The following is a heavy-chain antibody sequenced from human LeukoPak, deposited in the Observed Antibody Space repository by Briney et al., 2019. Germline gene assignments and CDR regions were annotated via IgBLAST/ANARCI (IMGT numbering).Heavy chain of an antibody. J-gene: IGHJ4*02. CDR3: ASVEMATIKDYYFDY. D-gene: IGHD5-24*01. Sequence: SETLSLTCTVSGGSISSYYWSWIQQPPGKGLEWIGYIYYSGSTNYNPSLKSRVTISVDTSKNQFSLKLSSVTAADTAVYYCASVEMATIKDYYFDYWGQGTLVTVSS. CDR2: IYYSGST. CDR1: GGSISSYY. V-gene: IGHV4-59*01.